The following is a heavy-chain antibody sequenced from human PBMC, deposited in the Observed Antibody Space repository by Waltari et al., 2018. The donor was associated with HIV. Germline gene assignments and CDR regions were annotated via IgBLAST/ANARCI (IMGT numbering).Heavy chain of an antibody. D-gene: IGHD1-26*01. V-gene: IGHV3-30*18. J-gene: IGHJ4*02. CDR3: AKEGWELLQFGYYFDY. CDR2: ISFDGRNE. CDR1: GLPFLNFD. Sequence: QVQLVESGAGVVQPGNSLRLSCSSSGLPFLNFDITRIRQAPGKGLDWVAVISFDGRNEYYADSVKDRFTISRDNSKNTVYLQMNSLRADDTAVYYCAKEGWELLQFGYYFDYWGQGTLVTVSS.